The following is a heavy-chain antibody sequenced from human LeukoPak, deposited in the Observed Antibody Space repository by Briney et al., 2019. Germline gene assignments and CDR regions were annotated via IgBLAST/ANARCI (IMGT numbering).Heavy chain of an antibody. J-gene: IGHJ3*02. CDR2: ISGSGGST. D-gene: IGHD2-2*03. CDR1: GFTFSSYA. V-gene: IGHV3-23*01. Sequence: PGGSLRLSCAASGFTFSSYAMSWVRQAPGKGLEWVSAISGSGGSTYYADSVKGRFTISRDNSKNTLYLQMNSLRAEDTAVYYCAKDLDIVVVPAALGGSAFDIWGQGTMVTVSS. CDR3: AKDLDIVVVPAALGGSAFDI.